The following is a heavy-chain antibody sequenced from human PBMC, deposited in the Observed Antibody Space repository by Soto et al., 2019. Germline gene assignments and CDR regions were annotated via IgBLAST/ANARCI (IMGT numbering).Heavy chain of an antibody. D-gene: IGHD5-12*01. J-gene: IGHJ4*02. V-gene: IGHV3-30*18. CDR1: GFTFSTYD. Sequence: QVQLVESGGGVVQPGRSLRLSCAASGFTFSTYDMHWVRQAPGKGLEWVAVRSYDGNTEYYADSVKGRFTMSRDKSTNTLYLQMYSLRADDPAVYYCAEDLRGYSAYAGPDYWGQGTLVTVSS. CDR2: RSYDGNTE. CDR3: AEDLRGYSAYAGPDY.